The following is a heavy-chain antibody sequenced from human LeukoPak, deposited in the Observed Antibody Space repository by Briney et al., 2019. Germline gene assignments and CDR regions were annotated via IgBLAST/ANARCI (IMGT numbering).Heavy chain of an antibody. V-gene: IGHV3-30-3*01. J-gene: IGHJ4*02. CDR1: GFSFSSSW. CDR2: IWYDGSNK. CDR3: ARAQEGYGDYAPGLDY. D-gene: IGHD4-17*01. Sequence: GGSLRLSCAASGFSFSSSWMTWVRQAPGKGLEWVAVIWYDGSNKYYADSVKGRFTISRDNSKNTLYLQMNSLRAEDTAVYYCARAQEGYGDYAPGLDYWGQGTLVTVSS.